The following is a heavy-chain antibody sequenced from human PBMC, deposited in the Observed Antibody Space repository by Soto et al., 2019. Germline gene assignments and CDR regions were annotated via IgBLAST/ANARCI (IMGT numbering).Heavy chain of an antibody. V-gene: IGHV3-11*01. J-gene: IGHJ4*02. D-gene: IGHD6-13*01. CDR1: GFTFSDDY. CDR2: ISSSVSTL. CDR3: ATSSTFIAAAGTSVPDY. Sequence: PWGSLRGSCAASGFTFSDDYMSWFRQGPGKVLEWVSYISSSVSTLYYADPVKGRFTISSDTAKNSLYLQMNSLRAEDTAVYYCATSSTFIAAAGTSVPDYCGQGTLVT.